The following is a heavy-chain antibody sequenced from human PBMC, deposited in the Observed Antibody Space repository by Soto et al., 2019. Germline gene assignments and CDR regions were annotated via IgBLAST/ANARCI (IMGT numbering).Heavy chain of an antibody. J-gene: IGHJ5*01. CDR3: ARLGRYYQSLDS. CDR2: IYYGGTT. V-gene: IGHV4-59*08. D-gene: IGHD3-10*01. Sequence: SETLSLTCTVSGGSSSPNYWSWIRQSPGKGLEWVGYIYYGGTTSYNPSLKSRVTISLETSKSQFSLRLTSVTAADTAVYYCARLGRYYQSLDSWGPGTLVTVSS. CDR1: GGSSSPNY.